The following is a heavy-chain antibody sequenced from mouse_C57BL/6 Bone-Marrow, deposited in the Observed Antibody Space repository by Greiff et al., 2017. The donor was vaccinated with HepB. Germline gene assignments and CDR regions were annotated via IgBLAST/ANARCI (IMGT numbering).Heavy chain of an antibody. CDR1: GYTFTDYY. Sequence: EVKLQQSGPVLVKPGASVKMSCKASGYTFTDYYMNWVKQSHGKSLEWIGVINPYNGGTSYNQKFKGKATLTVDKSSSTAYMELNSLTSEDSAVYYCARRDYGSRTFAYWGQGTLVTVSA. CDR3: ARRDYGSRTFAY. D-gene: IGHD1-1*01. V-gene: IGHV1-19*01. J-gene: IGHJ3*01. CDR2: INPYNGGT.